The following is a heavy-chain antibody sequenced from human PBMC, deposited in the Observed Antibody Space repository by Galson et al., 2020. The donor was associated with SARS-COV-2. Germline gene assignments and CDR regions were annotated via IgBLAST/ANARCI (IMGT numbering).Heavy chain of an antibody. Sequence: SETLSLTCAVYGESFTYYYDWTWIRQTPGKGLQWIGEVNHFGTATYNPSLKSRVTISLDTSKSQFSLIVRSMTAADAGVYYCARANSKDAATFFRSHSFDYWGQGIVVTVSS. V-gene: IGHV4-34*01. CDR3: ARANSKDAATFFRSHSFDY. D-gene: IGHD1-26*01. CDR2: VNHFGTA. J-gene: IGHJ4*02. CDR1: GESFTYYY.